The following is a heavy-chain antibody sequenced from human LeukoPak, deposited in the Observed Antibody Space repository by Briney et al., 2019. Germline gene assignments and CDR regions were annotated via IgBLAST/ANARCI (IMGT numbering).Heavy chain of an antibody. V-gene: IGHV4-34*12. Sequence: SDTPSLTCAVYGESLNYYYWSWIRQSPGKGLEWIGDIFDGKTINYNPSLKSRVTISAATSSQQFSLNLKSVTAADTAVYFCASGAWAARLNSWAQGALVIASS. J-gene: IGHJ4*02. CDR2: IFDGKTI. CDR1: GESLNYYY. CDR3: ASGAWAARLNS. D-gene: IGHD4-23*01.